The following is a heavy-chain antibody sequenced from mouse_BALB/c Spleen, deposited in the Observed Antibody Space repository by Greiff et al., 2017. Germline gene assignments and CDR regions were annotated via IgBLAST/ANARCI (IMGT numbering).Heavy chain of an antibody. CDR3: ARGGDPRAWFAY. D-gene: IGHD3-1*01. CDR1: GFTFSSYY. CDR2: INSNGGST. Sequence: EVQLVESGGGLVKLGGSLKLSCAASGFTFSSYYMSWVRQTPEKRLELVAAINSNGGSTYYPDTVKGRFTISRDNAKNTLYLQMSSLKSEDTALYYCARGGDPRAWFAYWGQGTLVTVSA. V-gene: IGHV5-6-2*01. J-gene: IGHJ3*01.